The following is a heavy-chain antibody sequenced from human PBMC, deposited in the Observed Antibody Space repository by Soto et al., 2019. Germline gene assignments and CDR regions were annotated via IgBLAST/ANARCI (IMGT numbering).Heavy chain of an antibody. CDR2: IYYSGST. CDR1: GGSISSGDYY. Sequence: SETLSLTCTVSGGSISSGDYYWSWIRQPPGKGLEWIGYIYYSGSTYYNPSLKSRVTISVDTSKNQFSLKLSSVTAADTAVYYCARTYYYDSSGYPLDAFDIWGQGTMVTVSS. J-gene: IGHJ3*02. D-gene: IGHD3-22*01. CDR3: ARTYYYDSSGYPLDAFDI. V-gene: IGHV4-30-4*01.